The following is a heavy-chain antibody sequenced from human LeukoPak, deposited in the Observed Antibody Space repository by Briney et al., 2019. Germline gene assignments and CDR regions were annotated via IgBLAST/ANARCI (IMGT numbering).Heavy chain of an antibody. CDR2: IIPIFGTA. Sequence: ASVKVSCKASGGTFSSYAISWVRQAPGQGLEWMGGIIPIFGTANYAQKFQGRVTITAGESTSTAYMELSSLRSEDTAVYYCARGFFAGTTSYYYYYMDVWGKGTTVTISS. CDR1: GGTFSSYA. V-gene: IGHV1-69*13. CDR3: ARGFFAGTTSYYYYYMDV. J-gene: IGHJ6*03. D-gene: IGHD6-13*01.